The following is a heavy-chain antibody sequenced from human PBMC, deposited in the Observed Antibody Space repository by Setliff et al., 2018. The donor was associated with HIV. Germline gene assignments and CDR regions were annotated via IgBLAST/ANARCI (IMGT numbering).Heavy chain of an antibody. CDR2: IYYSGTT. CDR1: GGTISSSDYY. J-gene: IGHJ5*02. CDR3: ARHARNSAIGTSWFDP. V-gene: IGHV4-39*01. Sequence: SETLSLTCTVSGGTISSSDYYWGWIRQPPGKGLEWIGSIYYSGTTYYNPSLKSRVTISVDTSKNQFSLNLNSVTAADTALYYCARHARNSAIGTSWFDPWGQGTLVTVSS. D-gene: IGHD6-13*01.